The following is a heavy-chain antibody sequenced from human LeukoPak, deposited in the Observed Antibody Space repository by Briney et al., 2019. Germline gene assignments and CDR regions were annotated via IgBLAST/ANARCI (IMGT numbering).Heavy chain of an antibody. J-gene: IGHJ4*02. CDR1: GFTLRPYE. CDR3: ARVVSSVDY. CDR2: ISSGGETM. V-gene: IGHV3-48*03. Sequence: GGSLRLSCAASGFTLRPYEMNWVRQAPGKGLEWVSYISSGGETMYYADSVKGRFTISRDNAKNSLYLQMNSLRVEDTAVYYCARVVSSVDYWGQGTLVTVSS. D-gene: IGHD6-19*01.